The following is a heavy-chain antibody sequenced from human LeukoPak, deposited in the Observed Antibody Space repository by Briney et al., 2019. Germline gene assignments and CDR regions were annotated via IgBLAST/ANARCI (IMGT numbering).Heavy chain of an antibody. V-gene: IGHV3-30-3*01. CDR1: GFTFRSYA. CDR2: ISYDGSNK. J-gene: IGHJ6*02. CDR3: ARVHYWVSVIYGMDV. D-gene: IGHD2-15*01. Sequence: PGSSLRLSCAASGFTFRSYAMHWVRQAPGKGLEWVAVISYDGSNKYYADSVKGRFTISRDNSKNTLYLQMNSLRAEDTAVYYCARVHYWVSVIYGMDVWGQGTTVTVSS.